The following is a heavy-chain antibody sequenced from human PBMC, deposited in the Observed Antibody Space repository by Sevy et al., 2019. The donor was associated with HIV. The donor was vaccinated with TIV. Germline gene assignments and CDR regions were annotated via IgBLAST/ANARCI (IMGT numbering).Heavy chain of an antibody. CDR2: ISYDGSNK. V-gene: IGHV3-30*04. J-gene: IGHJ4*02. CDR3: ARDWAQYSSSALIDY. D-gene: IGHD6-6*01. CDR1: GFTFSSYA. Sequence: GGSLRLSCAASGFTFSSYAMHWVRQAPGKGLEWVAVISYDGSNKYYADSVKGRFTIPRDNSKNTLYLQMNSLRAEDTAVYYCARDWAQYSSSALIDYWGQGTLVTVSS.